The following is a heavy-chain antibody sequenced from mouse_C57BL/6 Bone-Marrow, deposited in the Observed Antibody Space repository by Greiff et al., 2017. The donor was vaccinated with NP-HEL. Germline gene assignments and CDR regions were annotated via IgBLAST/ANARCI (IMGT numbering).Heavy chain of an antibody. CDR2: IDPSDSYT. V-gene: IGHV1-69*01. J-gene: IGHJ3*01. Sequence: VQLQQPGTELVKPGASVKLSCKASGYTFTSYWMHWVKQRPGQGLEWIGEIDPSDSYTNYNQKFKGKSTLTVDKSSSTAYMQLSSLTSEDSAVYYCARLGFAYWGQGTLVTVSA. CDR1: GYTFTSYW. CDR3: ARLGFAY.